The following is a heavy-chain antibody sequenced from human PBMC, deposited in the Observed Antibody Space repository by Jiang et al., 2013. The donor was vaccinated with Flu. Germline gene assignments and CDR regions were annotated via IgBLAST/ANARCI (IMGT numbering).Heavy chain of an antibody. V-gene: IGHV4-39*01. CDR3: ARHFADIVVVVAASIHWFDP. CDR1: GGSISSSSYY. J-gene: IGHJ5*02. CDR2: IYYSGST. Sequence: YGSGLVKPSETLSLTCTVSGGSISSSSYYWGWIRQPPGKGLEWIGSIYYSGSTYYNPSLKSRVTISVDTSKNQFSLKLSSVTAADTAVYYCARHFADIVVVVAASIHWFDPWGQGTLVTVSS. D-gene: IGHD2-15*01.